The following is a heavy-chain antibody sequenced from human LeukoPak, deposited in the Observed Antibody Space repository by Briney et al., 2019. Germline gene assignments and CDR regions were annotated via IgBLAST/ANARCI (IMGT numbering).Heavy chain of an antibody. V-gene: IGHV3-53*01. J-gene: IGHJ4*02. CDR3: AKDEATSGGGLAS. D-gene: IGHD3-16*01. Sequence: PGGSLRLSCAASGFPGSGTHMSGLRQAPGEGLEWVSAMYTGGTTYYADSVMGRFTVSRDNSRNTVFLHMNSLRVDDTAVYYCAKDEATSGGGLASWGQGTLVTVSS. CDR1: GFPGSGTH. CDR2: MYTGGTT.